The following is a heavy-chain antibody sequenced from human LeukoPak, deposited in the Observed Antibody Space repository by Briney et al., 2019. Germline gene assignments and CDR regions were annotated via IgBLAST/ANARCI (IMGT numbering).Heavy chain of an antibody. J-gene: IGHJ5*02. CDR3: ARDYFSSGYYSNWFDP. CDR2: ISSSSSTI. Sequence: PGGSLRLSCAASGFTFSSYAMGWVRQAPGKGLEWVSYISSSSSTIYYADSVKGRFTISRDNAKNSLYLQMNSLRAEDTAVYYCARDYFSSGYYSNWFDPWGQGTLVTVSS. D-gene: IGHD3-22*01. CDR1: GFTFSSYA. V-gene: IGHV3-48*01.